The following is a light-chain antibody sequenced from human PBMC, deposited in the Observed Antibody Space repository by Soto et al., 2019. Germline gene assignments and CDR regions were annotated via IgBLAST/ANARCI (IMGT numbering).Light chain of an antibody. CDR3: QQANSFPIT. CDR2: AAS. J-gene: IGKJ5*01. CDR1: QGISSW. Sequence: PSSVSAAVGDRVTITCGASQGISSWLAWYQQKPGKAPKLLIYAASNLQSGVPSRFSGSGSGTDCTRTISSLQPEDVATDYCQQANSFPITFGQGARLEI. V-gene: IGKV1-12*01.